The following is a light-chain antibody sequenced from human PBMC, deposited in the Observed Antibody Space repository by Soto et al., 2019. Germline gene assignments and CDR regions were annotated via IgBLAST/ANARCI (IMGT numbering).Light chain of an antibody. CDR1: SSDVGGYNY. V-gene: IGLV2-14*01. Sequence: QSVLTQPASVSGSPGQSITISCTGTSSDVGGYNYVSWYQQHPVKAPKLMIYDVTNRPSGVSDRFSASKSGNTASLTISGLQAEDVADYYCSSYTRRSPTYFFGIGTKVTLL. J-gene: IGLJ1*01. CDR2: DVT. CDR3: SSYTRRSPTYF.